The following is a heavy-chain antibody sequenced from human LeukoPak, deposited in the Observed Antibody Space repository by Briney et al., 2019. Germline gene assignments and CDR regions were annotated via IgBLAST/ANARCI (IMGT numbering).Heavy chain of an antibody. CDR3: ARAGSSWYVDY. CDR1: GGSISGGDYY. J-gene: IGHJ4*02. Sequence: KTSETLSLTCTVSGGSISGGDYYWSWIRQPPGKGLEWIGYIYHSGSTYYNPSLKSRVTISVDRSKNQFSLKLSSVTAADTAVYYCARAGSSWYVDYWGQGTLVTVSS. CDR2: IYHSGST. D-gene: IGHD6-13*01. V-gene: IGHV4-30-2*01.